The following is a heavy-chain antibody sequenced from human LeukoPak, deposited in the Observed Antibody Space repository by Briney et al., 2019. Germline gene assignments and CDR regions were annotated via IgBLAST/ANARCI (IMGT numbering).Heavy chain of an antibody. D-gene: IGHD3-22*01. CDR2: VSAYDGNT. CDR1: GHTFSNYG. CDR3: ARAGKTIIPRRGGYYDYYGMDV. V-gene: IGHV1-18*01. Sequence: ASVKVSCKTSGHTFSNYGISWVRQAPGQGLEWMGWVSAYDGNTNYAQKFRGRVAMTTDTSTSTAYMELRSLRYDDTAVYYCARAGKTIIPRRGGYYDYYGMDVWGRGTTITVS. J-gene: IGHJ6*02.